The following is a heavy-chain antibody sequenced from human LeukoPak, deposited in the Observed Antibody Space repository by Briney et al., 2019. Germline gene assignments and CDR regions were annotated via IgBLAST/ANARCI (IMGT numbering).Heavy chain of an antibody. J-gene: IGHJ4*02. CDR1: GDSVSSNSAA. Sequence: SQTLSLTCAISGDSVSSNSAAWNWNRQSPSRGLEWLGRTFYRSRWYNDYATSVRSRINITPDTSNNQFSLQLNSVTPEDTAVYYCARAPHAVAGTVYFDYWDQGTLVTVSS. CDR3: ARAPHAVAGTVYFDY. D-gene: IGHD6-19*01. V-gene: IGHV6-1*01. CDR2: TFYRSRWYN.